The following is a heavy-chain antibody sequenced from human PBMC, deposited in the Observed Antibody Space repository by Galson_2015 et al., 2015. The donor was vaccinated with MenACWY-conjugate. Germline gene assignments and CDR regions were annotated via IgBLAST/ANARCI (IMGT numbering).Heavy chain of an antibody. CDR3: ARHPPGGRGMDV. CDR1: GYSFTTYW. CDR2: ISPGDSNT. Sequence: SGAEVKKPGESLKVSCKTTGYSFTTYWIAWVRQMPGTGLEWMGLISPGDSNTRYSPSFQGQVTISADESISTAYLQWSSLKASDTATYYCARHPPGGRGMDVWGRGTTVTVSS. D-gene: IGHD3-10*01. J-gene: IGHJ6*02. V-gene: IGHV5-51*01.